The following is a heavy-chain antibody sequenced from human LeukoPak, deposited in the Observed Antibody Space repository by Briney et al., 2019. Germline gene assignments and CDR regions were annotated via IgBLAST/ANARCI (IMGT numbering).Heavy chain of an antibody. V-gene: IGHV3-48*01. Sequence: PGGSLRLSCAASGFTFKNEPMNWVRQAPGKGLEWVSHIRSDSKTIVYADSVKGRFTISRDNAKNSLSLQMNSLRAEDTAVYYRAKGRDRVAARPADFDYWGQGTLVTVSS. CDR3: AKGRDRVAARPADFDY. CDR2: IRSDSKTI. J-gene: IGHJ4*02. CDR1: GFTFKNEP. D-gene: IGHD6-6*01.